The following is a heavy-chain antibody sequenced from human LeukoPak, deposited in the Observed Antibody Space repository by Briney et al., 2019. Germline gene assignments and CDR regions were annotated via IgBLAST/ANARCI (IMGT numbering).Heavy chain of an antibody. Sequence: GGSLRLSCTTSGFTFGDYAMSWVRQAPGKGLEWVGFIRSKTYGGTTECAASVKGRFIISRDDSKSTAYLQMNSLKTGDTAVYYCASPDFDYWGQGTLVTVSS. CDR2: IRSKTYGGTT. J-gene: IGHJ4*01. V-gene: IGHV3-49*04. CDR3: ASPDFDY. CDR1: GFTFGDYA.